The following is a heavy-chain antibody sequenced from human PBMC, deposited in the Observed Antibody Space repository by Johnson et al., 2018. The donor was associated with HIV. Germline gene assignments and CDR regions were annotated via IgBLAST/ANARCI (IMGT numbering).Heavy chain of an antibody. V-gene: IGHV3-30*18. CDR1: GFTFSSYA. CDR3: AKCRGLGARGAFDS. D-gene: IGHD5-12*01. J-gene: IGHJ3*02. Sequence: QVQLVESGGGVVQPGRSLRLSCAASGFTFSSYAMHWVRQAPGKGLECVAVISYDGSNKYYADSVKGRFTISRDNSKNKMYLQMSSLRAEDTAVYYCAKCRGLGARGAFDSWGQGTMVTVSS. CDR2: ISYDGSNK.